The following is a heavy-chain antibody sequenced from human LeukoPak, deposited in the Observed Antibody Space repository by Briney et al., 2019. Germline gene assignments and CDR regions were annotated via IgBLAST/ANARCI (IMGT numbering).Heavy chain of an antibody. V-gene: IGHV4-30-2*01. CDR2: IYHSGST. CDR1: GGSISSCGYS. Sequence: PSETLSLTCAVSGGSISSCGYSWSWIRQPPGKGLEWIGYIYHSGSTYYNPSLKSRVTISVDRSKNQFSLKLSSVTAADTAVYYCAREVPVEHAFDIWGQGTMVTVSS. D-gene: IGHD1-26*01. CDR3: AREVPVEHAFDI. J-gene: IGHJ3*02.